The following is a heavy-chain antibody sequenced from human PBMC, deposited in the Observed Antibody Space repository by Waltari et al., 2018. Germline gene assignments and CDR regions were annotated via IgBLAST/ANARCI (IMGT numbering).Heavy chain of an antibody. Sequence: QVQLVQSGAEVKKPGASVKVSCKASGYTFTGYYMHWVRQAPGQGLEWMGRINPNSGGTNSAQKFQGRVTMTRDTSISTAYMELSRLRSDDTAVYYCARASYGDYFFDYWGQGTLVTVSS. CDR1: GYTFTGYY. J-gene: IGHJ4*02. CDR2: INPNSGGT. D-gene: IGHD4-17*01. CDR3: ARASYGDYFFDY. V-gene: IGHV1-2*06.